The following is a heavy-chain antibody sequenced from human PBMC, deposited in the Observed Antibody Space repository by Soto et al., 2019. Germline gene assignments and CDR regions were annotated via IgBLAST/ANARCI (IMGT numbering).Heavy chain of an antibody. V-gene: IGHV2-5*02. CDR1: GFSLSTSGVG. CDR3: AHYTVDTYMDV. J-gene: IGHJ6*03. D-gene: IGHD4-4*01. CDR2: LYWDGDR. Sequence: QITLRESGPTLVIATQTLTLTCSFSGFSLSTSGVGVGWIRQPPGKALEWLALLYWDGDRRYSPSLNSRLTIIKDTSKNQVVLTMTNMDPVDTGTYYCAHYTVDTYMDVWGKGTTVTVSS.